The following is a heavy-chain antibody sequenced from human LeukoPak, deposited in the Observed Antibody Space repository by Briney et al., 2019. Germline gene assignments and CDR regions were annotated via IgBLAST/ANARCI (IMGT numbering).Heavy chain of an antibody. J-gene: IGHJ3*02. CDR1: GLTFSSYG. Sequence: PGRSLTLSCAASGLTFSSYGMHWVRQAPGKGLAWVAVIWDDGSNKYYADSVKGRFTISRDNSKSTLYLQMNSLRAEDTAVYYCARAQDYGDYHAFDIWGQGTMVTVSS. CDR3: ARAQDYGDYHAFDI. D-gene: IGHD4-17*01. V-gene: IGHV3-33*08. CDR2: IWDDGSNK.